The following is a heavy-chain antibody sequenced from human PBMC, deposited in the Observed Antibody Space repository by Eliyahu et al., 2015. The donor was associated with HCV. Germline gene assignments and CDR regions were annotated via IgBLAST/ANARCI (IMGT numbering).Heavy chain of an antibody. CDR3: AREGPPDYDFWSGSSRAFDI. CDR2: ISSSSSYI. CDR1: GVTFSSYS. V-gene: IGHV3-21*01. D-gene: IGHD3-3*01. Sequence: EVQLVESGGGLVKPGGSLRLSCVASGVTFSSYSMNWVRQAPGKGLEWVSSISSSSSYIYYADSVKGRFTISRDNAKNSLYLQMNSLRAEDTAVYYCAREGPPDYDFWSGSSRAFDIWGQGTMVTVSS. J-gene: IGHJ3*02.